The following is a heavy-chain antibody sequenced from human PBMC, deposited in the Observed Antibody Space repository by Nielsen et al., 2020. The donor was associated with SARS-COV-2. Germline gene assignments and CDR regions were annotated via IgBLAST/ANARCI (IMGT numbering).Heavy chain of an antibody. D-gene: IGHD6-13*01. Sequence: ASVKVSCKASGYTFSNYAMHWLRPAPGQRLELMGWINAGYGNTKYSQKFQGRVTITRDTSASTAYLELSSLRSEDTAVYFCAREGSSWSFDYWGQGTLVTVSS. J-gene: IGHJ4*02. CDR1: GYTFSNYA. CDR3: AREGSSWSFDY. V-gene: IGHV1-3*01. CDR2: INAGYGNT.